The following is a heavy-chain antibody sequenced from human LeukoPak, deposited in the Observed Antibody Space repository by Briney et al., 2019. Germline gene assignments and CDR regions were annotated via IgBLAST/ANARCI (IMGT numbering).Heavy chain of an antibody. V-gene: IGHV1-46*03. CDR1: GYTFTSYY. J-gene: IGHJ3*02. CDR2: INPSGGST. CDR3: ARSMTTVTLYDFGS. Sequence: ASVKVSCKASGYTFTSYYMHWVRQAPGQGLEGMGIINPSGGSTSYAQKFQGRVTMTSDTSTGTVYMELSSLRSEDTAVYYCARSMTTVTLYDFGSQGQGTTVTVAS. D-gene: IGHD4-17*01.